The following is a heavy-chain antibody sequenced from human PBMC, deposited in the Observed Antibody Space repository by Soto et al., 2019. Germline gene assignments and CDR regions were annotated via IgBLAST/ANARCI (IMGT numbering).Heavy chain of an antibody. V-gene: IGHV2-70*04. D-gene: IGHD2-21*01. CDR3: ARIQGGGAYYDS. CDR2: IDWDDDK. CDR1: GFSLSTSGMR. Sequence: GPTLVNPTQTLPLTCTFSGFSLSTSGMRVSWIRQPPGKALEWLARIDWDDDKFYSTSLKTRLAISKDTSKNQVVLTMTNMDPVDTATYYCARIQGGGAYYDSWGQGTLVTVSS. J-gene: IGHJ4*02.